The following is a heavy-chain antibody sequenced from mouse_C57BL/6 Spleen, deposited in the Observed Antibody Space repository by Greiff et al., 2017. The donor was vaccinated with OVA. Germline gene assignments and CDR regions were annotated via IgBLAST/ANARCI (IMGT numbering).Heavy chain of an antibody. CDR3: ASPFNSYAMDY. J-gene: IGHJ4*01. CDR2: IDPEDGET. V-gene: IGHV14-2*01. D-gene: IGHD1-3*01. CDR1: GFNIKDYY. Sequence: EVKLVESGAELVKPGASVKLSCTASGFNIKDYYMHWVKQRTEQGLEWIGRIDPEDGETKYAPKFQGKATITADTSSNTAYLQLSSLTSEDTAVYYCASPFNSYAMDYWGQGTSVTVSS.